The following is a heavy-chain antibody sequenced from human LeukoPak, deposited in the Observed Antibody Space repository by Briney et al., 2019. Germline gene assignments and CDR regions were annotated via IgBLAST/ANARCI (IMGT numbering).Heavy chain of an antibody. Sequence: QAGGSLRLSCAASGFTFNSYDMHWVRQAPGKGLEWVANIKQDGSEKYYVDSVKGRFTISRDNAKNSLYLQMNSLRAEDTAVYYCARDRVLRYCSGGSCSNYNWFDPWGQGTLVTVSS. CDR1: GFTFNSYD. CDR2: IKQDGSEK. J-gene: IGHJ5*02. D-gene: IGHD2-15*01. CDR3: ARDRVLRYCSGGSCSNYNWFDP. V-gene: IGHV3-7*01.